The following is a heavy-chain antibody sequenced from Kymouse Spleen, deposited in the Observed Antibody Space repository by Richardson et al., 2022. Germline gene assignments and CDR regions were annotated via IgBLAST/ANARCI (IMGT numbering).Heavy chain of an antibody. V-gene: IGHV3-73*02. D-gene: IGHD3-10*01. CDR2: IRSKANSYAT. CDR1: GFTFSGSA. CDR3: TRGYYGSGSSFDY. Sequence: EVQLVESGGGLVQPGGSLKLSCAASGFTFSGSAMHWVRQASGKGLEWVGRIRSKANSYATAYAASVKGRFTISRDDSKNTAYLQMNSLKTEDTAVYYCTRGYYGSGSSFDYWGQGTLVTVSS. J-gene: IGHJ4*02.